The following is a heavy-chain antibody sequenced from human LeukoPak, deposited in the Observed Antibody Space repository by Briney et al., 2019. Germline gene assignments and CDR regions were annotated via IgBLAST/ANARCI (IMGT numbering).Heavy chain of an antibody. CDR1: GYSFINYG. V-gene: IGHV1-18*01. J-gene: IGHJ4*02. CDR2: ISAYNGNT. CDR3: ARDRAAMVTVQSDY. D-gene: IGHD5-18*01. Sequence: GASVKVSCKASGYSFINYGVSWVRQAPGQGLEWMGWISAYNGNTNYAQKLQGRVTMTTDTSTSTAYMELRSLRSDDTAVYYCARDRAAMVTVQSDYWGQGTLVTVSS.